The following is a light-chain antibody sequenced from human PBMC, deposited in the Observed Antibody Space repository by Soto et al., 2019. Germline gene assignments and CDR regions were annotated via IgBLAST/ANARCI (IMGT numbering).Light chain of an antibody. V-gene: IGKV3-15*01. CDR2: RTS. CDR1: RSVSVN. CDR3: QQYNNWPPYT. J-gene: IGKJ2*01. Sequence: EIVMTQSPATLSVSPGERVTLSCKASRSVSVNLAWYQQKPGQAPRLLLYRTSTRATDVPDRFSGTGSGTDFTLTISGVQSEDFAVYCCQQYNNWPPYTVGPGTKLEIK.